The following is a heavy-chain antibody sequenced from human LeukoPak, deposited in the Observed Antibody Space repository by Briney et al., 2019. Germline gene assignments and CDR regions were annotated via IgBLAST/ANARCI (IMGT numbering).Heavy chain of an antibody. D-gene: IGHD6-19*01. Sequence: GGSLRLSCAASGFTFSSYWMHWVRQAPGGGLVWVSRINTDGSSTSYADSVKGRFTISRDNAKNTLYLQMNSLRAEDTAVYYCAVAVAGLYYFDYWGQGTLVTVSS. CDR2: INTDGSST. V-gene: IGHV3-74*01. CDR1: GFTFSSYW. CDR3: AVAVAGLYYFDY. J-gene: IGHJ4*02.